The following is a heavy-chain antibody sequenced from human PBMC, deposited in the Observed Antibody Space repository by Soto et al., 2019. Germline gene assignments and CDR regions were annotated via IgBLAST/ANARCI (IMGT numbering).Heavy chain of an antibody. J-gene: IGHJ6*02. CDR1: GGSISGYY. CDR2: MYNTGST. Sequence: SETLSLTWSVSGGSISGYYWSWIRQTPGKGLEWIGYMYNTGSTVYNPSFKSRVTISVDTSKNQFSLKLNSVTAADTAVYYCARDLWGYCGTDCYPLDVWGQGTTVTVSS. D-gene: IGHD2-21*02. CDR3: ARDLWGYCGTDCYPLDV. V-gene: IGHV4-59*01.